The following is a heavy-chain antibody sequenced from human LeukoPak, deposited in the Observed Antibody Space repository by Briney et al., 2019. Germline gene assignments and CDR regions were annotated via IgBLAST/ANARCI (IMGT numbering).Heavy chain of an antibody. V-gene: IGHV3-23*01. D-gene: IGHD6-19*01. J-gene: IGHJ4*02. CDR3: AKPFTQTPYAIGWYTCDS. Sequence: GGSLRLSCAASGFTFSSYSMNWVCQAPGKGLEGVSGVSSSGAATYYADYVKGRFTISRDNSRSTLYLHMNSLRADDTAVYYCAKPFTQTPYAIGWYTCDSWGQGTLVTVSS. CDR1: GFTFSSYS. CDR2: VSSSGAAT.